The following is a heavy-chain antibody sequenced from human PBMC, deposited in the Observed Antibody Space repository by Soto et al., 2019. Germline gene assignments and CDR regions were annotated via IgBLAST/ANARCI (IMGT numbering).Heavy chain of an antibody. CDR1: GYSFTSYD. J-gene: IGHJ6*04. CDR3: ARVHYDFWSGYSPDV. CDR2: MNPNSGNT. D-gene: IGHD3-3*01. Sequence: ASVKVSCKASGYSFTSYDINWVRQATGQGLEWMGWMNPNSGNTGYAQKFQGRVTMTRNTSISTAYMELSSLRSEDTAVYYCARVHYDFWSGYSPDVWGKGTTVTVSS. V-gene: IGHV1-8*01.